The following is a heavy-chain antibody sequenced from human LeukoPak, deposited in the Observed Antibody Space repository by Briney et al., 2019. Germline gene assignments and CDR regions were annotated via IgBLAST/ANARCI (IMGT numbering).Heavy chain of an antibody. Sequence: GRSLRLSCAASGFTFSSDGMHWVRQAPGKGLEWVAVIWYDGSNKYYADSVKGRFTISRDNSKNTLYLQMNSLRAEDTAVYYCASSGYQSLQFDYWGQGTLVTVSS. V-gene: IGHV3-33*01. CDR2: IWYDGSNK. CDR3: ASSGYQSLQFDY. J-gene: IGHJ4*02. CDR1: GFTFSSDG. D-gene: IGHD2-2*01.